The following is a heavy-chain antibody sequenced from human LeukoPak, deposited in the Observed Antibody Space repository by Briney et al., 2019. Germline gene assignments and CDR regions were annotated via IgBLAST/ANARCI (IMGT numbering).Heavy chain of an antibody. CDR3: ARISGYCSSTSCYPNWFDP. J-gene: IGHJ5*02. CDR1: GFSLSTSGMC. D-gene: IGHD2-2*01. Sequence: GSGPTLVKPPQTLTLTCTFSGFSLSTSGMCVSWIRQPPGKALEWLARIDWDDDKYYSTSLKTRLTISKDTSKNQVVLTMTNMDPVDTATYYCARISGYCSSTSCYPNWFDPWGQGTLVTVSS. CDR2: IDWDDDK. V-gene: IGHV2-70*11.